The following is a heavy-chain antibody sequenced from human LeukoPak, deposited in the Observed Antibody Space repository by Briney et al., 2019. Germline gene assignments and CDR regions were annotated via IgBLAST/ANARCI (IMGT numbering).Heavy chain of an antibody. J-gene: IGHJ4*02. V-gene: IGHV4-30-4*01. CDR1: GGSISSGDYY. CDR3: ASMTTVTTFDY. CDR2: IYYSGST. D-gene: IGHD4-17*01. Sequence: SETLSLTCTVSGGSISSGDYYWSWIRQPPGKGLEWIGYIYYSGSTYYNPSLKSRVTISVDTSKNQFSLKLSSVTAADTAVYYCASMTTVTTFDYWGQGTLVTVSS.